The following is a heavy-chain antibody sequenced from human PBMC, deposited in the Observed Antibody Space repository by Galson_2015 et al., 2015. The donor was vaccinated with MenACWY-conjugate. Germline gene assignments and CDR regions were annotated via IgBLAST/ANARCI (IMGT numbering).Heavy chain of an antibody. V-gene: IGHV3-48*04. CDR3: ARDLGESFGEVEMAIDY. CDR1: GFTFSSYS. J-gene: IGHJ4*02. CDR2: ISSSSSTI. D-gene: IGHD5-24*01. Sequence: SLRLSCAASGFTFSSYSMNWVRQAPGKGLEWVSYISSSSSTIYYADSVKGRFTTSRDNAKNSLYLQMNSLRAEDTAVYYCARDLGESFGEVEMAIDYWSQGTLVTVSS.